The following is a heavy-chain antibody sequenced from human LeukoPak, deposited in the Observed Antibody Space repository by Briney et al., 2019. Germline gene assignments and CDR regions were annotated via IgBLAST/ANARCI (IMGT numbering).Heavy chain of an antibody. CDR1: GGSISSYY. CDR3: ARHEAAAGIDY. V-gene: IGHV4-59*08. J-gene: IGHJ4*02. CDR2: SYYSGST. D-gene: IGHD6-13*01. Sequence: SETLSLTCTVSGGSISSYYWSWIRQPPGKGLGWIGYSYYSGSTNYNPSLKSRVTISVDTSKNQFSLKLSSVTAADTAVYYCARHEAAAGIDYWGQGTLVTVSS.